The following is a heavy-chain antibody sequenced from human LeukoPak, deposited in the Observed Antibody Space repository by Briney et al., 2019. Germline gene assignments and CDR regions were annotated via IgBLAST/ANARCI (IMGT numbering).Heavy chain of an antibody. D-gene: IGHD3-22*01. Sequence: GGSLRLSCAASGFTFSSYNMHWVRQAPGKGLEWVAVISNDGNNKHDADSVKGRFTISRDNSKNTLYLQMNSLRAEDTAVYYCARDHHFRFSDSSGYYYQLGRFQHWGQGSLVTVSS. J-gene: IGHJ1*01. CDR3: ARDHHFRFSDSSGYYYQLGRFQH. CDR1: GFTFSSYN. CDR2: ISNDGNNK. V-gene: IGHV3-30*03.